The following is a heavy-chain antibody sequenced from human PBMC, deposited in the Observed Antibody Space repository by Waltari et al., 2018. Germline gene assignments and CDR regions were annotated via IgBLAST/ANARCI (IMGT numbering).Heavy chain of an antibody. CDR3: ATYIGASVVTAAFDV. J-gene: IGHJ3*01. CDR1: GVSITSNRHH. D-gene: IGHD5-12*01. V-gene: IGHV4-39*01. CDR2: MSYSGAP. Sequence: QLQESGPGLVKPSETLSFACSVSGVSITSNRHHWGGFRQPTGQGLEWIGTMSYSGAPYSSPSLESRVTVSRDTSKNQLSLKLVSVTAADTAVYYCATYIGASVVTAAFDVWGQGTMVTVSS.